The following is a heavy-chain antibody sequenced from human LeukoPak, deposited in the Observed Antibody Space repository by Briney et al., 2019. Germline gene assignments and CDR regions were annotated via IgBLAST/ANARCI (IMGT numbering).Heavy chain of an antibody. CDR1: GYTFSVYN. Sequence: ASVKVSCKASGYTFSVYNIHWVRQAPGQGLEWMGWIRPSSGDTKFAQSFQDRVTMTRDTSTSTVYMELSSLRSEDTAVYYCARAYSSSWYYFDYWGQGTLVTVSS. CDR3: ARAYSSSWYYFDY. CDR2: IRPSSGDT. V-gene: IGHV1-2*02. J-gene: IGHJ4*02. D-gene: IGHD6-13*01.